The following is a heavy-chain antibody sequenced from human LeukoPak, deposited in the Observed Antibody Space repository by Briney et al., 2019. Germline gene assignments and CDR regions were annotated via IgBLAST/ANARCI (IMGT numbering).Heavy chain of an antibody. V-gene: IGHV1-69*05. CDR3: ARNYYDSSGSSPYYYYYMDV. CDR1: GGTFSSYA. D-gene: IGHD3-22*01. Sequence: SVKVSCKASGGTFSSYAISWVRQAPGQGLELMGRIIPIFGTANYAQKFQGRVTITTDESTSTAYMELSSLRSEDTAVYYCARNYYDSSGSSPYYYYYMDVWGKGTTVTVSS. J-gene: IGHJ6*03. CDR2: IIPIFGTA.